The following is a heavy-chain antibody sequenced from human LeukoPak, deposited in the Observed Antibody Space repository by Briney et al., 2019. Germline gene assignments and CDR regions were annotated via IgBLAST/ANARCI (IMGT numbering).Heavy chain of an antibody. V-gene: IGHV3-64D*09. CDR3: VKRSGLYFDY. Sequence: GGSLRLSCSGSGFTFSSYAIHWVCQAPGKGLQYVSGISSNGGNTYNADSVKGRFTISRDNSKNTVDLQMSSLRAEDTAVYHCVKRSGLYFDYWGQGTLVTVSS. J-gene: IGHJ4*02. CDR2: ISSNGGNT. CDR1: GFTFSSYA. D-gene: IGHD1-26*01.